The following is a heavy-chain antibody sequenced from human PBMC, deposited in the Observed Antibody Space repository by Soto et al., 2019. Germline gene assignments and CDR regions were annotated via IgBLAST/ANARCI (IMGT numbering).Heavy chain of an antibody. CDR3: ARGPRYSSFDLWFDP. D-gene: IGHD5-18*01. Sequence: QVQLVQSGAEVKKPGPSVKVSCKASGYTFTSYDINWVRQATGQGLEWMGWMNPNSGNTGYAQKFQGRVPMTRITSISTAYMEPRSLRSEATAVYYCARGPRYSSFDLWFDPWGQGTLVTVSS. CDR1: GYTFTSYD. CDR2: MNPNSGNT. V-gene: IGHV1-8*02. J-gene: IGHJ5*02.